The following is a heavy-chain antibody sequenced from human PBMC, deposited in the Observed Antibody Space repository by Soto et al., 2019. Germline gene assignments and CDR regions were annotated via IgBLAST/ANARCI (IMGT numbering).Heavy chain of an antibody. Sequence: QVQLVQSGVEVKKPGSSVKVSCKASGGTFSSYAISWVRQAPGQGLEWMGGIIPIFGTANYAQKFQGSVTIRADESASTAYMELSSLRSEDTAVYYCARGHTAMAYNWFDPWGQGTLVTVSS. CDR1: GGTFSSYA. D-gene: IGHD5-18*01. J-gene: IGHJ5*02. V-gene: IGHV1-69*12. CDR3: ARGHTAMAYNWFDP. CDR2: IIPIFGTA.